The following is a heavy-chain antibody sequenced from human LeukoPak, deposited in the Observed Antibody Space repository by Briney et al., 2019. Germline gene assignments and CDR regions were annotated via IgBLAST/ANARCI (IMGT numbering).Heavy chain of an antibody. V-gene: IGHV3-23*01. Sequence: GGSLRLSCAASGFTFSSYAMSWGRQAPGKGLEWVSAISGSGGSTYYADSVKGRFTISRDNSKNTLYLQLNRLRAEDTPVYYCAKDHDYYDSSGYLRFDYWGQGTLVTVSS. CDR1: GFTFSSYA. D-gene: IGHD3-22*01. CDR3: AKDHDYYDSSGYLRFDY. CDR2: ISGSGGST. J-gene: IGHJ4*02.